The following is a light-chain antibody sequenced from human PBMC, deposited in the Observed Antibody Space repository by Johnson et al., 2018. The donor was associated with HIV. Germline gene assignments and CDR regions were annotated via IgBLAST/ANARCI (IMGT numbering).Light chain of an antibody. CDR2: ENN. Sequence: QSVLSQPPSVSAAPGQTVTISCSGSSSNIGNNYVSWYQQLPGTVPKLLIYENNKRPSGIPDRFSGSKSGTSATLDITGLQTGDEADYYCASWDRSLTVGTVFGPGTRVTVL. CDR3: ASWDRSLTVGTV. J-gene: IGLJ1*01. V-gene: IGLV1-51*01. CDR1: SSNIGNNY.